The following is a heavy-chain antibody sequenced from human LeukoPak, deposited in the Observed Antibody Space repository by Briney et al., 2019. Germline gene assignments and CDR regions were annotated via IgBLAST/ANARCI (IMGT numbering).Heavy chain of an antibody. V-gene: IGHV1-18*01. CDR2: ISAYNGNT. CDR3: ARGKIGDTAMVSGY. J-gene: IGHJ4*02. D-gene: IGHD5-18*01. Sequence: GASVKVSCKASGYTFTSYGISWVRQAPGQGLEWMGWISAYNGNTNYAQELQGRVTMTTDTSTSTAYMELRSLRSDDTAVYYCARGKIGDTAMVSGYWGQGTLVTVSS. CDR1: GYTFTSYG.